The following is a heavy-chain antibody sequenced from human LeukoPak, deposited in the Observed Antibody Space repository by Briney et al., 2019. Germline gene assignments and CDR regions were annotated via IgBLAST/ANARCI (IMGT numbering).Heavy chain of an antibody. CDR3: ARGLSGRYYKNDY. D-gene: IGHD1-26*01. J-gene: IGHJ4*02. CDR1: GYTFTSYY. V-gene: IGHV1-46*01. CDR2: INPNSGST. Sequence: ASVKVSCKASGYTFTSYYMHWVRQAPGQGLEWMGIINPNSGSTSYAHKFQGRVTMTRDTSTSTVYMELSSLRSEDTAVYYCARGLSGRYYKNDYWGQGTLVTVPS.